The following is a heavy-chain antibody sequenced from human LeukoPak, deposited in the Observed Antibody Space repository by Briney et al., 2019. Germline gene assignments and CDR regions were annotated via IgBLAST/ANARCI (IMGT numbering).Heavy chain of an antibody. CDR3: ADIGGGGSNTR. CDR2: IRKKSDRYTT. V-gene: IGHV3-72*01. CDR1: GFTVSDHY. D-gene: IGHD2-15*01. J-gene: IGHJ1*01. Sequence: PGGSLRPSCAASGFTVSDHYLDWVRQAPGKGLEWVGLIRKKSDRYTTEYAASVKGRFTISRDDSTNSVYLQMSSLKSEDTAVYYCADIGGGGSNTRWGEGTVVTVSS.